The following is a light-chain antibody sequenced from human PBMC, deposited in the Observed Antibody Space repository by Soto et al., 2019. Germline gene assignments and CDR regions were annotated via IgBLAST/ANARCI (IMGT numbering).Light chain of an antibody. V-gene: IGKV3-11*01. CDR1: QSVSRY. CDR3: QQRSDWPST. CDR2: DAS. J-gene: IGKJ4*01. Sequence: DIVLTQSPATLSLSPGERATLSCRASQSVSRYLAWYQQKPGQAPRLLIYDASNRATGIPARFSGSGSGTDFTLTISSLEPEDFAVYYCQQRSDWPSTFGGGTKVEL.